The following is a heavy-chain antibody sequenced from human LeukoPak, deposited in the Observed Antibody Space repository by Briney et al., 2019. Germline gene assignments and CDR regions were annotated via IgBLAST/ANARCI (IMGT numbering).Heavy chain of an antibody. CDR2: INPNSGGT. CDR3: ARAGGGVTFYYYYYMDV. Sequence: ASVKVSCKASGYTFTGYYMHWVRQAPGQGIEWLGRINPNSGGTNYAQKFQGRVTMTRDTSISTAYMELSRLRSDDTAVYYCARAGGGVTFYYYYYMDVWGKGTTVTVSS. V-gene: IGHV1-2*06. D-gene: IGHD1-26*01. CDR1: GYTFTGYY. J-gene: IGHJ6*03.